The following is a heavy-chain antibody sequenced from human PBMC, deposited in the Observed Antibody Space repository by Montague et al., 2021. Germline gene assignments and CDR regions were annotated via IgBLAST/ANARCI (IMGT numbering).Heavy chain of an antibody. J-gene: IGHJ3*01. V-gene: IGHV4-59*01. CDR3: AREWSAFDF. Sequence: SETLSLTCTVSGDSMNTYKWNWIRQSPGKGLEWIGYIYSSGNTNYNPSLKSRVTISVDTSRNQFSLEVRSVTAADTAKYYCAREWSAFDFWGQGIMVTVSS. D-gene: IGHD1-26*01. CDR1: GDSMNTYK. CDR2: IYSSGNT.